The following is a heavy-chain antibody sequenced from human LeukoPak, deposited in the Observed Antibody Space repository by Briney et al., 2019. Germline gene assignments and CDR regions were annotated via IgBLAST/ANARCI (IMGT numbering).Heavy chain of an antibody. D-gene: IGHD2-2*02. V-gene: IGHV1-2*02. CDR3: ARADFLYTGLAVATATRYTRMVTWFDP. CDR1: GYSFSGYY. Sequence: ASVKVSCKASGYSFSGYYIHWVRQAPGQGLEWMGWINPKGSGTQFKENFQGRVTMTRDSSISTAYLELSGLRSDDTAIYYCARADFLYTGLAVATATRYTRMVTWFDPWGQGTLVTVSS. J-gene: IGHJ5*02. CDR2: INPKGSGT.